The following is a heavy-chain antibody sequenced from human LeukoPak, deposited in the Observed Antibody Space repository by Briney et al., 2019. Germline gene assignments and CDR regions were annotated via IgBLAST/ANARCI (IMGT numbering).Heavy chain of an antibody. Sequence: ASVKVSCKASGYTFTSYGISWVRQAPGQGLEWMGWISAYNGNTNYAQKLQGRVTMTTDTSTSAAYMELSSLRSEDTAVYYCATDRLLYSGSRYFDYWGQGTLVTVSS. CDR3: ATDRLLYSGSRYFDY. D-gene: IGHD1-26*01. V-gene: IGHV1-18*01. CDR2: ISAYNGNT. CDR1: GYTFTSYG. J-gene: IGHJ4*02.